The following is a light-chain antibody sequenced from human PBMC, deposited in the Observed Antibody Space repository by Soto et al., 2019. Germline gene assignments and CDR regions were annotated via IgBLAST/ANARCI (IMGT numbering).Light chain of an antibody. CDR3: SSYTSSSTPHVV. CDR2: DVS. CDR1: SSDVVGYNY. Sequence: QSVLTQPASVSGSPGQSITISCTGTSSDVVGYNYVSWYQQHPGKAPKLMIYDVSNRPSGVSNRFSGSKSGNTASLTISGLRAEDEADYYCSSYTSSSTPHVVFGGGTKVTVL. V-gene: IGLV2-14*01. J-gene: IGLJ2*01.